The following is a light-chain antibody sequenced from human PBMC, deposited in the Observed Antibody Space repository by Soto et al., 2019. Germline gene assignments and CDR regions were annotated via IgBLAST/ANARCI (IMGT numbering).Light chain of an antibody. CDR3: QQYLSYW. CDR1: QSSSKL. J-gene: IGKJ1*01. CDR2: HAS. V-gene: IGKV1-5*01. Sequence: IRMTQSPSTMPASXGDRVTIPARAGQSSSKLLAWYQQKPGTASKLLSYHASTWESGVQSRFSGSGSGTEVTLTISSLLPDDFATYYCQQYLSYWFGQGTKVDI.